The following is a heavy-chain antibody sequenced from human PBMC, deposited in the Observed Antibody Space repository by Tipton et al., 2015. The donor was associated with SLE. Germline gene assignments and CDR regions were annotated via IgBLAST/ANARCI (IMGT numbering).Heavy chain of an antibody. J-gene: IGHJ4*02. Sequence: SLRLSCAASGFTVSSNYMSWVRQAPGKGLEWVSVIYSGGSTYYADSVKGRFTISRHNSKNTLYLQMNSLRAEDTAVYYCARATRTSTVTTRGTYYFDYWGQGTLVTVSS. CDR1: GFTVSSNY. D-gene: IGHD4-17*01. CDR3: ARATRTSTVTTRGTYYFDY. CDR2: IYSGGST. V-gene: IGHV3-53*04.